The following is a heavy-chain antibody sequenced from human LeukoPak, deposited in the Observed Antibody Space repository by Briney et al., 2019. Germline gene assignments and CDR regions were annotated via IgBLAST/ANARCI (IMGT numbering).Heavy chain of an antibody. V-gene: IGHV5-10-1*01. CDR2: IDPSDSYT. J-gene: IGHJ3*02. D-gene: IGHD5-12*01. CDR1: GYSFTSYW. Sequence: GESLKIPCKGSGYSFTSYWINWVRQMPGTGLEWMGRIDPSDSYTNYSPSFQGHVTISADKSISNAYLQWSSLKASDTAMYYCAGRHIPSIVATTRPGVFDIWGQGTMVTVSS. CDR3: AGRHIPSIVATTRPGVFDI.